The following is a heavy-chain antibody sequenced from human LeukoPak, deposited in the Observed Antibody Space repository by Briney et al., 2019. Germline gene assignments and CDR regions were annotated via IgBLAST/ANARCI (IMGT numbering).Heavy chain of an antibody. CDR2: IYYSGST. V-gene: IGHV4-39*07. CDR3: ARLPKDRYYYDSSGYYYGDY. Sequence: SETLSLTCTVSGGSISSSSYYWGWIRQPPGKGLEWIGSIYYSGSTYYNPSLKSRVTISVDTSKNQFSLKLSSVTAADTAVYYCARLPKDRYYYDSSGYYYGDYWGQGTLVTVSS. D-gene: IGHD3-22*01. CDR1: GGSISSSSYY. J-gene: IGHJ4*02.